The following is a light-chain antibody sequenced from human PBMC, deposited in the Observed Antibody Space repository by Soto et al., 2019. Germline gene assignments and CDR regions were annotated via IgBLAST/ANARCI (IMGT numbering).Light chain of an antibody. J-gene: IGKJ3*01. CDR1: QSLNRN. CDR2: GAS. V-gene: IGKV3D-15*01. CDR3: QHHNDWTPAFT. Sequence: EILMTQSPATLSVSPGERATLSCRASQSLNRNLAWYQQKPGPAPRSIIYGASTRASAIPARFSGSGSGTEFNLTISILQSEAVAFAVCQHHNDWTPAFTFGPGTKVDI.